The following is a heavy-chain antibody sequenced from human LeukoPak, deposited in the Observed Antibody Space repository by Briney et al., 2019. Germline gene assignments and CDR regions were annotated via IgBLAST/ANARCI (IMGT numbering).Heavy chain of an antibody. CDR3: ASGRFGELLIYDY. CDR2: ISSSSSYI. J-gene: IGHJ4*02. V-gene: IGHV3-21*04. CDR1: GFTFSSYS. Sequence: GGSLRLSCAASGFTFSSYSINWVRQAPGRGLEWVSSISSSSSYIYYADSVKGRFAISRDNAKSSLYLQMNSLRAEDTAVYYCASGRFGELLIYDYWGQGTLVTVSS. D-gene: IGHD3-10*01.